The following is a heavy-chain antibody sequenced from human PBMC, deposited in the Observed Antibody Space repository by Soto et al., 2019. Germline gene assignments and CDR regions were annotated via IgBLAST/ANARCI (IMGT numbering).Heavy chain of an antibody. D-gene: IGHD3-22*01. CDR2: IKSKRDGGTT. J-gene: IGHJ4*02. V-gene: IGHV3-15*07. CDR3: TTEVDYYDISGSRGYFDY. Sequence: GGSLRLSCAASGFTFSNAWMNWVRQAPGKGLEFVGRIKSKRDGGTTDYSAPVKGMFTISRDCSKNTLYLQINSLKTEDTAVYXCTTEVDYYDISGSRGYFDYWGQGTLVTVSS. CDR1: GFTFSNAW.